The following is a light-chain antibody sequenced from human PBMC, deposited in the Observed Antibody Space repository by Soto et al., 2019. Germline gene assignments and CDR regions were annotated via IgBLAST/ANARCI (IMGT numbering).Light chain of an antibody. CDR2: AAS. CDR3: LQDYNYPLT. V-gene: IGKV1-6*01. Sequence: AIQMTQSPSSLSASVGDRVTITCRASQGIKNDLGWYQQKPGKAPKLLIYAASSLHSGVPSRFSGSGSGTDFTLTISSLQLDDFATYYSLQDYNYPLTFGQGTKVEIK. CDR1: QGIKND. J-gene: IGKJ1*01.